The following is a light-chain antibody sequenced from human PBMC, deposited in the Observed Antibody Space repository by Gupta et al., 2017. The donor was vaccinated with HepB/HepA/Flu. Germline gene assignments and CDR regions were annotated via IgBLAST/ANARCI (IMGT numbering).Light chain of an antibody. J-gene: IGKJ2*01. CDR2: AAS. V-gene: IGKV1-39*01. Sequence: DIQLTQSPSSLSASVGDRVTITCRASQSISSYLNWYQQKPGKAPKLLIYAASSLQSGVPSRFSGSGSGTDFTLTISSMQPEDFATYYCQQSYRTPLTFGHGTKLEIK. CDR3: QQSYRTPLT. CDR1: QSISSY.